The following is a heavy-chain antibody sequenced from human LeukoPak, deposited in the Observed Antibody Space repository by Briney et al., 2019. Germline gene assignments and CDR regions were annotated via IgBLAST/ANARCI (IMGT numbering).Heavy chain of an antibody. J-gene: IGHJ4*02. CDR2: INHSGST. V-gene: IGHV4-34*01. CDR1: GGSFSGYY. CDR3: ARWRGGGSGLYYFDY. Sequence: PSETLSLTCAVYGGSFSGYYWSWIRQPPGKGLEWIGEINHSGSTNYNPSLKSRVTISVDTSKNQFSLELSSVTAADTAVYYCARWRGGGSGLYYFDYWGQGTLVTVSS. D-gene: IGHD3-10*01.